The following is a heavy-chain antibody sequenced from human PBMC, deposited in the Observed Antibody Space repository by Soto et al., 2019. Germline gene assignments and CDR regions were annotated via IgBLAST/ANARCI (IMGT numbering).Heavy chain of an antibody. V-gene: IGHV3-30-3*01. CDR1: GFTFSSYA. CDR3: ARDANYYDSRGPVLY. D-gene: IGHD3-22*01. J-gene: IGHJ4*02. CDR2: ISYDGSNK. Sequence: GGSLRLSCAASGFTFSSYAMHWVRQAPGKGLEWVAVISYDGSNKYYADSVKGRFTISRVNSKNTLYLQMNSLRAEDTAVYYCARDANYYDSRGPVLYWGQGTLVTVSS.